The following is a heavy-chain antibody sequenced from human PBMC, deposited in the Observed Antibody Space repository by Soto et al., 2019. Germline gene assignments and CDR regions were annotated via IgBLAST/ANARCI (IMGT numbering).Heavy chain of an antibody. CDR3: ARGGGTTVTACDY. Sequence: QVQLVQSGAEVKKPGSSVKVSCKASGGTFSSYAISWVRQAPGQGLEWMGGIIPIFGTANYAQKFQGRVTITAEESTSTAYKGVGSLRSEETAVYYCARGGGTTVTACDYWGQGTLVTVSS. CDR1: GGTFSSYA. V-gene: IGHV1-69*01. CDR2: IIPIFGTA. J-gene: IGHJ4*02. D-gene: IGHD4-4*01.